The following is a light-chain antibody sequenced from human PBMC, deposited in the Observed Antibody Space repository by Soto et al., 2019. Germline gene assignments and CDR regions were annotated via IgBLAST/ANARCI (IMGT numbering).Light chain of an antibody. CDR3: CSYAGSYTWV. CDR1: GNDIGAYDY. CDR2: DVS. Sequence: QSALTQPTSVSGSPGQSIAIPCTGNGNDIGAYDYVSWYQQHPGKAPKLMIYDVSKRPSGVPDRFSGSKSGNTASLTISGLQAEDEADYYCCSYAGSYTWVFGGGTKLTVL. V-gene: IGLV2-11*01. J-gene: IGLJ3*02.